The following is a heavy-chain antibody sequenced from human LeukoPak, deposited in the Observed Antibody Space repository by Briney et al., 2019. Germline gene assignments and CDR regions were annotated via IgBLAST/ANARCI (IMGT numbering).Heavy chain of an antibody. CDR1: GSSITSVSHY. Sequence: SETLSLTCTISGSSITSVSHYWGWIRQPPGKGLEWIGDIYYTGSTYYGPSPRSRVTMSVHTSENQFSLRLNSVTAVDTAVYYCARRWGNIVGVTYEYWGQGTLVTVSS. J-gene: IGHJ4*02. CDR2: IYYTGST. D-gene: IGHD3-16*01. CDR3: ARRWGNIVGVTYEY. V-gene: IGHV4-39*01.